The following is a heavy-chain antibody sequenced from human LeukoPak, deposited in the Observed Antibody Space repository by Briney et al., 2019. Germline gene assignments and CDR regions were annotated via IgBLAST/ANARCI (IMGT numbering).Heavy chain of an antibody. CDR1: GVSISNNC. Sequence: SETLSLTCTVSGVSISNNCWSWIRQPPGKALEWIGYIYHNDITDYNPSLKSRVTISGDTSKNQFSLKLSSVTAADTAVYYCARDTRNYYDSSGYYLVDYWGQGTLVTVSS. V-gene: IGHV4-59*12. CDR3: ARDTRNYYDSSGYYLVDY. D-gene: IGHD3-22*01. J-gene: IGHJ4*02. CDR2: IYHNDIT.